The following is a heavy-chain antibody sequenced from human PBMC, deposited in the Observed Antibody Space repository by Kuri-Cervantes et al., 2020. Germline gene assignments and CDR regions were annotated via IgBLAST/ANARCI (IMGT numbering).Heavy chain of an antibody. CDR3: ASLRYGSGSYYSDY. CDR2: IYYDGSNK. V-gene: IGHV3-33*01. D-gene: IGHD3-10*01. J-gene: IGHJ4*02. CDR1: GFTFYNYA. Sequence: GGSLRLSCAASGFTFYNYAMSWVRQAPGKGLEWVALIYYDGSNKYYADSVKGRFTISRDNPKNTLYLQMSSLRAEDTAVYYCASLRYGSGSYYSDYWGQGTLVTVSS.